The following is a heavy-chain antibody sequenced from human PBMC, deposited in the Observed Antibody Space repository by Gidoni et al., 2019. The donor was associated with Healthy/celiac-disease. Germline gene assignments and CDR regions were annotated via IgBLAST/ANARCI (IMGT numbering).Heavy chain of an antibody. J-gene: IGHJ5*02. CDR2: IYWNDDK. V-gene: IGHV2-5*01. D-gene: IGHD4-17*01. CDR3: AHYSNPLNYGDYEINWFDP. CDR1: GFSLSTSGVG. Sequence: QITLKESGPTLVKPTQTLTLTCPFSGFSLSTSGVGVGWIRQPPGKALEWLALIYWNDDKRYSPSLKSRLTITKDTSKNQVVLTMTNMDPVDTATYYCAHYSNPLNYGDYEINWFDPWGQGTLVTVSS.